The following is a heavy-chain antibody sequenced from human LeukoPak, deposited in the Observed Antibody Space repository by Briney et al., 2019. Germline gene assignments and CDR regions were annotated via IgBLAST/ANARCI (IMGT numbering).Heavy chain of an antibody. CDR1: GGTFSSYA. CDR2: IIPIFGTA. Sequence: ASVKVSCKASGGTFSSYAISWVRQAPGQGLEWMGGIIPIFGTANYAQKFQGRVAITADKSTSTAYMELSSLRSDDTAVYYCARDARGYGSGSYDAFDIWGQGTMVTVSS. V-gene: IGHV1-69*06. CDR3: ARDARGYGSGSYDAFDI. J-gene: IGHJ3*02. D-gene: IGHD3-10*01.